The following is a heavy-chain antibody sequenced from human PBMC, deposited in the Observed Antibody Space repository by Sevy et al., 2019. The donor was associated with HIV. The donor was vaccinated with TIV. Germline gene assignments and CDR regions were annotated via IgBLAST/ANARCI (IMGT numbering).Heavy chain of an antibody. V-gene: IGHV1-69*13. Sequence: ASVKVSCKASGGTFSSYAISWVRQAPGQGLEWMGGIIPIFGTANYAQKFQVRVTITADESTSTAYMELSSLRSEDTAVYYCARAGDYGDYNGAYYYYGMDVWGQGTTVTVSS. CDR1: GGTFSSYA. J-gene: IGHJ6*02. CDR2: IIPIFGTA. D-gene: IGHD4-17*01. CDR3: ARAGDYGDYNGAYYYYGMDV.